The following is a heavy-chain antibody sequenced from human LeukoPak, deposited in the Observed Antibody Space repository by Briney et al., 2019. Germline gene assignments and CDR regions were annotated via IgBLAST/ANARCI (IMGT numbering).Heavy chain of an antibody. Sequence: PGRSLGLSCAASGFTFSSYGMHWVRQTPGKGLEWVAVISYDGSNKYYADSVKGRFTISRDNSKNTLYLQMNSLRAEDTAVYYCAKDSGVVVVADPDYWGQGTLVTVSS. J-gene: IGHJ4*02. CDR3: AKDSGVVVVADPDY. CDR1: GFTFSSYG. D-gene: IGHD2-15*01. CDR2: ISYDGSNK. V-gene: IGHV3-30*18.